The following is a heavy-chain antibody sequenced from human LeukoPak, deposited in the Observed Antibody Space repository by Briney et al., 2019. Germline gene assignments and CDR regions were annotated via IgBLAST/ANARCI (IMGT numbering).Heavy chain of an antibody. V-gene: IGHV4-59*01. CDR1: GGSFSGYY. CDR2: IYYSGNT. Sequence: SETLSLTCAVYGGSFSGYYWSWIRQPPGKGLEWMGYIYYSGNTNYNPSLKSRVTISVDTSKNQLSLKLRSVTAADTAVYYCARQRMAVTGSYYFDYWGQGTLVTVSS. J-gene: IGHJ4*02. D-gene: IGHD6-19*01. CDR3: ARQRMAVTGSYYFDY.